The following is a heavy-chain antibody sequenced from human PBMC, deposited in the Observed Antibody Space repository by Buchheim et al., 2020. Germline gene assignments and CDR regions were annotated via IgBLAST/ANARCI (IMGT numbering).Heavy chain of an antibody. CDR2: ISSSSSTI. V-gene: IGHV3-48*04. CDR3: ATALVAGNYYYYGMGV. CDR1: GFTFSSYS. J-gene: IGHJ6*02. D-gene: IGHD6-19*01. Sequence: EVQLVESGGGLVQPGGSLRLSCAASGFTFSSYSMNWVRQAPGKGLEWVSYISSSSSTIYYADSVKGRFTISRDNAKNSLYLQMNSLRAEDTAVYYCATALVAGNYYYYGMGVWGQGTT.